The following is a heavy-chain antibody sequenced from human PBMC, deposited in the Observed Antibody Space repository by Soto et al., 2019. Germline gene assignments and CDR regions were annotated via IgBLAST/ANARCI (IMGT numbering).Heavy chain of an antibody. CDR2: IYHSGST. CDR1: GGSISSGGYS. V-gene: IGHV4-30-2*01. Sequence: QLQLQESGSGLVKPSQTLSLTCAVSGGSISSGGYSWSWIRQPPGKGLEWIGYIYHSGSTYYNPSLKSRVTISVDRSKNQFSLKLSSVTAADTAVYYCARALGPSYTYYYDSSGYYYFDYWGQGTLVTVSS. J-gene: IGHJ4*02. CDR3: ARALGPSYTYYYDSSGYYYFDY. D-gene: IGHD3-22*01.